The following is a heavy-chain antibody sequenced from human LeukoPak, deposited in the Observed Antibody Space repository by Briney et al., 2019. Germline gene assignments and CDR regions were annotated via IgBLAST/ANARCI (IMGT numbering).Heavy chain of an antibody. CDR1: GYTFTGYY. CDR2: ISAYNGNT. D-gene: IGHD1-26*01. CDR3: ARSGLGGSYLVWFGVSRGIDPFDY. Sequence: VASVKVSCKASGYTFTGYYMHWVRQAPGQGLEWMGWISAYNGNTNYAQKLQGRVTMTTDTSTSTAYMELRSLRSDDTAVYYCARSGLGGSYLVWFGVSRGIDPFDYWGQGTLVTVSS. V-gene: IGHV1-18*04. J-gene: IGHJ4*02.